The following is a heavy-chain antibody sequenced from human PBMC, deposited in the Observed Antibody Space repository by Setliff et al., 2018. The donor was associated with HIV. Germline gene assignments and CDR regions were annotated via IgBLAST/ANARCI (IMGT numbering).Heavy chain of an antibody. CDR3: AKEGNSVDNWLDP. V-gene: IGHV4-31*03. D-gene: IGHD1-26*01. J-gene: IGHJ5*02. Sequence: SETLSLTCTVSGGSISSVGYYWSWIRQHPGKGLEWIGYIYYTGSTHDNPSLKSRVTISVDTSKNQFSLKLSSVTAADTAVYYCAKEGNSVDNWLDPWGPGTLVTVSS. CDR2: IYYTGST. CDR1: GGSISSVGYY.